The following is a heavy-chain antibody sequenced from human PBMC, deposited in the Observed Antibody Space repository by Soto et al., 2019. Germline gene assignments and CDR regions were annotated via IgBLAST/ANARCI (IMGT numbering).Heavy chain of an antibody. D-gene: IGHD6-19*01. CDR3: ARPYSSGWYGDLDY. V-gene: IGHV3-30-3*01. CDR2: ISYDGSNK. Sequence: HPGGSLRLSCTAPGFTFSSYAMHWVRQAPGKGLEWVAVISYDGSNKYYADSVKGRFTISRDNSKNTMYLQMNSLRVEDTAVYYCARPYSSGWYGDLDYWGQGTLVTVSS. J-gene: IGHJ4*02. CDR1: GFTFSSYA.